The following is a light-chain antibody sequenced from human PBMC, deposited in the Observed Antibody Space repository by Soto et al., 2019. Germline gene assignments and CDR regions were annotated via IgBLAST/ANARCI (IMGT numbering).Light chain of an antibody. V-gene: IGLV4-69*01. CDR2: LNSDGSH. J-gene: IGLJ2*01. Sequence: QLVLTQSPSASASLGASVKLTCTLSSGHSSYAIAWHQQQPEKGPRYLMKLNSDGSHNKGDGIPDRFSGSSSGAERYLTISNLQSEDEADYYCQTWGTGFSVVFGGGTKVTVL. CDR1: SGHSSYA. CDR3: QTWGTGFSVV.